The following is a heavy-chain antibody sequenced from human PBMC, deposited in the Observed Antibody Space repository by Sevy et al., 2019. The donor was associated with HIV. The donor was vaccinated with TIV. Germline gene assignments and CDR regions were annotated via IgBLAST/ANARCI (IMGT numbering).Heavy chain of an antibody. CDR2: ISAYNGNT. J-gene: IGHJ4*02. Sequence: ASVKVSCKASGYTFTSYGISWVRQAPGQGLEWMGWISAYNGNTNYAQKLQGRVTMTTDTSTSTAYMELRSLRSDDTAVYYCARNIVRAYITERKFDYWGQGTLVTVSS. CDR1: GYTFTSYG. V-gene: IGHV1-18*01. D-gene: IGHD1-26*01. CDR3: ARNIVRAYITERKFDY.